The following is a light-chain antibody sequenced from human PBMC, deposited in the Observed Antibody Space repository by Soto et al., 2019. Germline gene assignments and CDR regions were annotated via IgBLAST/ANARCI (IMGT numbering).Light chain of an antibody. J-gene: IGKJ1*01. V-gene: IGKV3-20*01. CDR2: GAS. CDR3: QQYGSSPPWT. Sequence: EIVLTQSPGTLSLSPGERATLSCRASQSVRSSYLAWYQQKPGQAPRLLIYGASTRVTGIPDRFSGSGSGTDFTLTISRLEPEDFAVYYCQQYGSSPPWTFGQGTKVDIK. CDR1: QSVRSSY.